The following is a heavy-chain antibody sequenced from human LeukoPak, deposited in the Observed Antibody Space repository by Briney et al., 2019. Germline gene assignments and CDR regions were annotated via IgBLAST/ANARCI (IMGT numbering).Heavy chain of an antibody. J-gene: IGHJ3*02. Sequence: ASVKVSCNVSGYTLTELSMHWVRQAPGKGLEWMGGFDPEDGETIYAQKFQGRVTMTEDTSTDTAYMELSSLRSEDTAVYYCATDSYDSSGYSGSAFDIWGQGTMVTVSS. V-gene: IGHV1-24*01. CDR1: GYTLTELS. CDR2: FDPEDGET. CDR3: ATDSYDSSGYSGSAFDI. D-gene: IGHD3-22*01.